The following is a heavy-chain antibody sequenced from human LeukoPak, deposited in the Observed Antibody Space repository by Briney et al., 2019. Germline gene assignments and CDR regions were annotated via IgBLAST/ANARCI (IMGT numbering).Heavy chain of an antibody. CDR1: GGSISSSSYY. Sequence: SETLSLTCTVSGGSISSSSYYWGWIRQPPGKGLEWIGSIYYSGSTYYNPSLKSRVTISVDTSKNQFSLKLSSVTAADTAVYYCARSIRGYRDVRGYMDVWGKGTTVTVSS. V-gene: IGHV4-39*07. CDR2: IYYSGST. D-gene: IGHD3-10*02. CDR3: ARSIRGYRDVRGYMDV. J-gene: IGHJ6*03.